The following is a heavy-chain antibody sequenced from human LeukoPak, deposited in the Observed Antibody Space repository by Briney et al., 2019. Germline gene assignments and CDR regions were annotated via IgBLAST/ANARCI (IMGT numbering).Heavy chain of an antibody. D-gene: IGHD5-18*01. J-gene: IGHJ4*02. V-gene: IGHV3-64*01. CDR2: ISSNGGHT. Sequence: PGGSLRLSCAASGFNFRSYAMHWVRQAPGRGLEYVSSISSNGGHTYYANSVKGRFTISRDNSRDTLSLQMGSLRAEDMAVYYCARRAMTERGHSYGLDYWGQGTLVTVSS. CDR1: GFNFRSYA. CDR3: ARRAMTERGHSYGLDY.